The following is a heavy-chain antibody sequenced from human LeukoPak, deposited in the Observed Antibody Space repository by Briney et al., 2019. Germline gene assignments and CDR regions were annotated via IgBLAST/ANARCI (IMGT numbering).Heavy chain of an antibody. CDR3: ARNRGYDLGDAFDI. Sequence: SQTLSLTCTVSGGSISSGSYYWSWIRQPAGKGLEWIGRIYTSGSTNYNPSLKSRVTISVDTSKNQFSLKLSSVTAPDTAVYYCARNRGYDLGDAFDIWGQGTMVTVSS. CDR1: GGSISSGSYY. D-gene: IGHD5-12*01. CDR2: IYTSGST. V-gene: IGHV4-61*02. J-gene: IGHJ3*02.